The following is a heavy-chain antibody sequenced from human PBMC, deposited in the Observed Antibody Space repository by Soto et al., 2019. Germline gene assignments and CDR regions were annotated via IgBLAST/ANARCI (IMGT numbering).Heavy chain of an antibody. CDR1: GYSFTSYW. CDR2: IYPGDSDT. V-gene: IGHV5-51*01. D-gene: IGHD2-2*01. CDR3: ARRVGGYCSSTSCFEGRFDP. J-gene: IGHJ5*02. Sequence: AGESLKISCKGSGYSFTSYWIGWVRQMPGKGLEWMGIIYPGDSDTRYSPSFQGQVTISADKSISTAYLQWSSLKASDTAMYYCARRVGGYCSSTSCFEGRFDPWGQGTLVTVSS.